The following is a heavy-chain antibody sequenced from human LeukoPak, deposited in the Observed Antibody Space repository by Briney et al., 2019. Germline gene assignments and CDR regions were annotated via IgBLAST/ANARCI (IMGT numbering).Heavy chain of an antibody. D-gene: IGHD3-22*01. CDR1: GGSFSGYY. Sequence: SETLSLTCAVYGGSFSGYYWSWIRKPPGKGLEWIGEINHSGSTNYNPSLKSRVTISVDTSKNQFSLKLSSVTAADTAVYYCARDYYDSSGYYYAWGQGTLVTVPS. J-gene: IGHJ5*02. CDR2: INHSGST. V-gene: IGHV4-34*01. CDR3: ARDYYDSSGYYYA.